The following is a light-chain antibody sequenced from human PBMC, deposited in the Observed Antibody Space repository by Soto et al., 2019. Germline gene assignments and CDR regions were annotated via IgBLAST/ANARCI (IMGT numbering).Light chain of an antibody. V-gene: IGLV2-14*01. Sequence: QSVLTQPASVSGSPGQSITISCTGTSSDVGGYNYVSWYQQHPGKAPKLMIYDVNNRPSGVSNRFSGSKSGNTASLTISGLQAEDEADYYCSSYTSSSTRVFGTGTKVTV. CDR3: SSYTSSSTRV. J-gene: IGLJ1*01. CDR1: SSDVGGYNY. CDR2: DVN.